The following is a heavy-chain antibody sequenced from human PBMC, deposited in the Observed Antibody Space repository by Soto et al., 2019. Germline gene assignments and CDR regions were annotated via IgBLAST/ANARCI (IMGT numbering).Heavy chain of an antibody. CDR3: ARVSSIAARGLSNWFDP. J-gene: IGHJ5*02. CDR1: GITISNYP. Sequence: PGGSLRLSCAASGITISNYPMSWVRQAPGKGLDWVSGISGSGDRTYYADSAKGRFTISKDISKNQFSLKLSSVTAADTAVYYCARVSSIAARGLSNWFDPWGQGTLVTVSS. V-gene: IGHV3-23*01. D-gene: IGHD6-6*01. CDR2: ISGSGDRT.